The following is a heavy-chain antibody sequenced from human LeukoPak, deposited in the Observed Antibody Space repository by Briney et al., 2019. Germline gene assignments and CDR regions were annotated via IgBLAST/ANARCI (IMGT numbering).Heavy chain of an antibody. CDR1: GFTLSSYN. CDR2: ISSRSSYI. J-gene: IGHJ4*02. Sequence: AGGSLRLSCAASGFTLSSYNMKWVRQAPGKGLEWVSSISSRSSYIFYADSVKGRFTISRDNAKKSLYLQMNSLRAEDTAVYYCASGVNYFDYWGQGTLVTVSS. D-gene: IGHD3-3*01. CDR3: ASGVNYFDY. V-gene: IGHV3-21*01.